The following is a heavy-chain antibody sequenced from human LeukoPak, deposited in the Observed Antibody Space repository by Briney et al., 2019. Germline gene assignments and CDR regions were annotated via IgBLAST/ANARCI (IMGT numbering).Heavy chain of an antibody. D-gene: IGHD6-13*01. J-gene: IGHJ6*02. CDR2: IWYDGSNK. CDR1: GFTFSSYG. Sequence: GGSLRLSCAASGFTFSSYGMYWVRQAPGKGLEWVAVIWYDGSNKYYADSVKGRFTISRDNSKNTLCLQMNSLRAEDTAVYYCVRENGGAAAGHEASYSYYAFDVWGQGTTVTVSS. V-gene: IGHV3-33*01. CDR3: VRENGGAAAGHEASYSYYAFDV.